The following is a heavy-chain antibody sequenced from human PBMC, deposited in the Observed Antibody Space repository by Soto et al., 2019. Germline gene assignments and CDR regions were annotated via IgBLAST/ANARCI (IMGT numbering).Heavy chain of an antibody. V-gene: IGHV4-59*01. J-gene: IGHJ4*02. D-gene: IGHD3-22*01. Sequence: QVQLQESGPGLVKPSETLSLTCTVSGGSISSYYWSWIRQPPGKGLEWIGYIYYSGSTNYNPSLKRRVTVSVDTSKNQFSLKLSSVTAADTAVYYCARESFYDSGGFHGFDYWGQGTLVTVSS. CDR2: IYYSGST. CDR1: GGSISSYY. CDR3: ARESFYDSGGFHGFDY.